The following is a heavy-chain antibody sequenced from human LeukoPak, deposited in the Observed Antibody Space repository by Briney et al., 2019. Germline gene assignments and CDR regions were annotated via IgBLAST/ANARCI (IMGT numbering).Heavy chain of an antibody. D-gene: IGHD6-19*01. V-gene: IGHV4-59*01. CDR2: TYYSGST. Sequence: PSETLSLTCTVSGGSISSYYWSWIRQPPGKGLEWIGYTYYSGSTNYNPSLKSRVTISVDTSKNQLSLTLTSVTAADTAVYYCARVGSGGAWFDFWGQGTLVSVSS. CDR1: GGSISSYY. J-gene: IGHJ4*02. CDR3: ARVGSGGAWFDF.